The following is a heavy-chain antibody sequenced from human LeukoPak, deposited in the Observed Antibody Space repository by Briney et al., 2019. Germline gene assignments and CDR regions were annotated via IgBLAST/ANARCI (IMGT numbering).Heavy chain of an antibody. J-gene: IGHJ4*02. Sequence: SETLSLTCTVSGGSISSGAYYWSWIRQHPGKGLEWIGYIYYSVSTYYNPSLKSRVTISVDTSKNQFSLKLSSVTAADTAVYYCTRGPAVDTADYWGQGTLVTVSS. D-gene: IGHD5-18*01. CDR1: GGSISSGAYY. V-gene: IGHV4-31*03. CDR3: TRGPAVDTADY. CDR2: IYYSVST.